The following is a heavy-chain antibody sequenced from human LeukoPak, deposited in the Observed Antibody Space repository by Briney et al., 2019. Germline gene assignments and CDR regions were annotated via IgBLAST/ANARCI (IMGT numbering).Heavy chain of an antibody. Sequence: SVKVSCKSSGYTFTGYYMHLVRQAPGQGLEWMGCINPNSGGTNYAQKFQGRVTMTRDTSISTAYMELSRLRSDDTAVYYCARDPLAYYDFWSGSTDLDYWGQGTLVTVSS. CDR2: INPNSGGT. D-gene: IGHD3-3*01. V-gene: IGHV1-2*02. J-gene: IGHJ4*02. CDR1: GYTFTGYY. CDR3: ARDPLAYYDFWSGSTDLDY.